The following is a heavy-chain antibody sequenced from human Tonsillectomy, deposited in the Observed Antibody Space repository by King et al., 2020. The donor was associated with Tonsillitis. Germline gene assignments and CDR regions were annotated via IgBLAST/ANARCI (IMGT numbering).Heavy chain of an antibody. V-gene: IGHV4-34*01. Sequence: VQLQHWGAGLLKPSETLSLTSAVYGGCFSGYYWSWFRQPPGKGLEGIGEINHSGSSHPNTSLKSRVTIAVDTSKNQFYMKLSSVTAADRAVYYCARGPRLCVPADWGQGTLVTVSS. J-gene: IGHJ4*02. CDR3: ARGPRLCVPAD. CDR1: GGCFSGYY. D-gene: IGHD1-14*01. CDR2: INHSGSS.